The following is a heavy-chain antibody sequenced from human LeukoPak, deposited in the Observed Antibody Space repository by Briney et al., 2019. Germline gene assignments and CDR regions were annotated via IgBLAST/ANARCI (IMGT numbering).Heavy chain of an antibody. CDR1: GFTFSSYN. J-gene: IGHJ3*02. CDR2: ISWSTTTI. Sequence: GGALRLSCAAPGFTFSSYNMNWGRQAPGEGGGGGSYISWSTTTIYYADSVKGRFTISRDNAKNSLYLQMNSLRAEDTAVYYCARGHMVEATMDAFDIWGQGTMVTVSS. V-gene: IGHV3-48*04. CDR3: ARGHMVEATMDAFDI. D-gene: IGHD1-26*01.